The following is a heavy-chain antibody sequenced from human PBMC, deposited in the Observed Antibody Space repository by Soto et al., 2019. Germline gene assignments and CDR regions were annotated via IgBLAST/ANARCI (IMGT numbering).Heavy chain of an antibody. CDR2: VHYTGST. CDR3: ARVRLPSYWYFDL. Sequence: WIWIRQSPGNGLEWIGYVHYTGSTNQNPSLKSRVTQSVDSSKNQFSLKLRSVTAADTAVYYCARVRLPSYWYFDLWGPGTLVTVSS. J-gene: IGHJ2*01. D-gene: IGHD4-17*01. V-gene: IGHV4-59*01.